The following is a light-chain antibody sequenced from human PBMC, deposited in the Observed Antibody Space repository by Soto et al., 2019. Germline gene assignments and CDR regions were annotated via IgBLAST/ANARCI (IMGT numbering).Light chain of an antibody. J-gene: IGKJ1*01. CDR3: QQYNNWPPWT. CDR1: QSVGGN. V-gene: IGKV3-15*01. Sequence: EIVMTQSPATLSVSPGERATLSCRASQSVGGNLAWYQQKPGQPPRLLIYAASSRPTGIPARFSGSGSGTAFTLTISSLQSEDFAVYYCQQYNNWPPWTFGQGTKVEIK. CDR2: AAS.